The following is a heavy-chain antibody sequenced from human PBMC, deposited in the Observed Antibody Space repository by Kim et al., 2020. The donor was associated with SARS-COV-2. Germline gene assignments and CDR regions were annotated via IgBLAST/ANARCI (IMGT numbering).Heavy chain of an antibody. J-gene: IGHJ5*02. V-gene: IGHV3-15*01. CDR2: GGTT. CDR3: TTGDPKDP. Sequence: GGTTDYAAPVKGRFTISRDDSKNTLYLQMNSLKTEDTAVYYCTTGDPKDPWGQGTLVTVSS.